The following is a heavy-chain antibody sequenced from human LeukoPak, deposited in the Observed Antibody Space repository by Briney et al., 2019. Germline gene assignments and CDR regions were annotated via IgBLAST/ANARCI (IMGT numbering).Heavy chain of an antibody. D-gene: IGHD6-19*01. J-gene: IGHJ4*02. CDR2: ISSSSSYI. V-gene: IGHV3-21*01. CDR1: GFTFSSYS. CDR3: ARIGIAVAGRGVDY. Sequence: GGSLRLSCAASGFTFSSYSMSWVRQAPGKGLEWVSSISSSSSYIYYADSVKGRFTISRDNAKNSLYLQMNSLRAEDTAVYYCARIGIAVAGRGVDYWGQGTLVTVSS.